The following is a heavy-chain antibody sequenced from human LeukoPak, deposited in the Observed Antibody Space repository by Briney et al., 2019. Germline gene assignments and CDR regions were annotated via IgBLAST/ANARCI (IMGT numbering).Heavy chain of an antibody. CDR1: GFTLSNHA. CDR3: VKDRVDGSGSQFDY. D-gene: IGHD3-10*01. CDR2: ISGSGAMT. J-gene: IGHJ4*02. Sequence: GGSLRLSCAASGFTLSNHAMIWVRQAPGKGLEWVSSISGSGAMTYYADSVKGRFTISRDNAMDRLYLQMNSLRADDTAVYYCVKDRVDGSGSQFDYWGQGTLVIVSS. V-gene: IGHV3-23*01.